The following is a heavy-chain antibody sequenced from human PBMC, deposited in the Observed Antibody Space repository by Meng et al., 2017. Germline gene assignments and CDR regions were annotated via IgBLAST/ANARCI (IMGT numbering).Heavy chain of an antibody. CDR3: AREGPCGGDCSGFDY. CDR2: IIPIFGTA. CDR1: GGTFSSYA. Sequence: VQLVQSGAEVKKPGASVKVSCKASGGTFSSYAISWVRQAPGQGLEWMGGIIPIFGTANYAQKFQGRVTITADESTSTAYMELSSLRSEDTAVYYCAREGPCGGDCSGFDYWGQGTLVTVSS. D-gene: IGHD2-21*02. V-gene: IGHV1-69*13. J-gene: IGHJ4*02.